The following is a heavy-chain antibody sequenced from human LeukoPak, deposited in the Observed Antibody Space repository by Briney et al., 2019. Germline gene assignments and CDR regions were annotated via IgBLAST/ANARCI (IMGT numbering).Heavy chain of an antibody. D-gene: IGHD3-9*01. Sequence: GGSLRLSCAASGFTFSSYGMHWVRQAPGKGLEWVAVIWYDGSSKYYADSVKGRFTISRDNSKNTLYLQMNSLRAEDTAVYYCAKGSYDILTGYYTGREDFDYWGQGTLVTVSS. CDR2: IWYDGSSK. V-gene: IGHV3-33*06. J-gene: IGHJ4*02. CDR3: AKGSYDILTGYYTGREDFDY. CDR1: GFTFSSYG.